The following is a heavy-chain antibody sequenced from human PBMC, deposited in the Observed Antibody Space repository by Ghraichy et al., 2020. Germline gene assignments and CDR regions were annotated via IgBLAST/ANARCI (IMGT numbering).Heavy chain of an antibody. CDR3: ARWVAATQKRYFDL. Sequence: GSLSLTCAVYGGSFSGYYWSWIRQPPGKGLEWIGEINHSGSTNYNPSLKSRVTISVDTSKNQFSLKLSSVTAADTAVYYCARWVAATQKRYFDLWGRGTLVTVSS. CDR2: INHSGST. V-gene: IGHV4-34*01. D-gene: IGHD2-15*01. CDR1: GGSFSGYY. J-gene: IGHJ2*01.